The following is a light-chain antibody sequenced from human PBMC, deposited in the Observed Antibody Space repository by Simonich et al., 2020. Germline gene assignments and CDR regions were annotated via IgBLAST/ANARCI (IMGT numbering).Light chain of an antibody. V-gene: IGLV2-14*01. CDR2: DVS. CDR1: SRDVGGSNY. Sequence: QSALTQPASVSGSPGQSITISCTGTSRDVGGSNYVSWYQQHPGKAPKLMIYDVSKRPAGVSNRFSGSKSGNTASLTISGLQAEDEADYYCSSYTSSSTFVVFGGGTKLTVL. CDR3: SSYTSSSTFVV. J-gene: IGLJ2*01.